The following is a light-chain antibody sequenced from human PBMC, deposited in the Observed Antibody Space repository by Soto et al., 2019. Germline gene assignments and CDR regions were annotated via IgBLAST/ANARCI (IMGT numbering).Light chain of an antibody. CDR2: GAS. CDR1: QSVSSD. J-gene: IGKJ3*01. V-gene: IGKV3-15*01. CDR3: QQRSNRRVT. Sequence: EIVMTQSPATLYLSAGERATLSCRASQSVSSDLAWYQQKPGQAPRFLIYGASTRATDIPAAFSVSGSGTEVTLTISSLKSEDGAVYYCQQRSNRRVTFCPGTKVDIK.